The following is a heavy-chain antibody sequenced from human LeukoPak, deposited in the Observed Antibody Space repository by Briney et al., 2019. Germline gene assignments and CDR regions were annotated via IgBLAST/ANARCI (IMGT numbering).Heavy chain of an antibody. V-gene: IGHV4-30-4*01. Sequence: SETLSLTCTVSGASIRSGDYYWSWIRQPPGKGLEWIGYIYYSGSTYYNPSLKSRVTISVDTSKNQFSLKLSSVTAADTAVYYCARAMITFGGVIVKGYYFDYWGQGTLVTVSS. CDR1: GASIRSGDYY. J-gene: IGHJ4*02. D-gene: IGHD3-16*02. CDR2: IYYSGST. CDR3: ARAMITFGGVIVKGYYFDY.